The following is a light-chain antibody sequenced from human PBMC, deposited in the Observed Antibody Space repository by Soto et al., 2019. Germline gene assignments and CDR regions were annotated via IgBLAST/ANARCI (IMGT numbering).Light chain of an antibody. V-gene: IGLV2-14*03. CDR2: DVT. Sequence: QSALTQPASVSGSPGQSTTISCTGTSRDVAAYDYVSWYQQHPGKPPKLLIYDVTKRPSGISYRFSASKSGNTASLTISGLLTEDEADYYCSSYTTSSTLVFGPGTTVTVL. J-gene: IGLJ1*01. CDR1: SRDVAAYDY. CDR3: SSYTTSSTLV.